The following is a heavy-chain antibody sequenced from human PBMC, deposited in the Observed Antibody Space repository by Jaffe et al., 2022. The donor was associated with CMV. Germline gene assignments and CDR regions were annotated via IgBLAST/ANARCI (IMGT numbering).Heavy chain of an antibody. D-gene: IGHD3-3*01. CDR1: GFTVSSNY. CDR3: ASASYYDFWSGYSYYYGMDV. Sequence: EVQLVESGGGLIQPGGSLRLSCAASGFTVSSNYMSWVRQAPGKGLEWVSVIYSGGSTYYADSVKGRFTISRDNSKNTLYLQMNSLRAEDTAVYYCASASYYDFWSGYSYYYGMDVWGQGTTVTVSS. CDR2: IYSGGST. J-gene: IGHJ6*02. V-gene: IGHV3-53*01.